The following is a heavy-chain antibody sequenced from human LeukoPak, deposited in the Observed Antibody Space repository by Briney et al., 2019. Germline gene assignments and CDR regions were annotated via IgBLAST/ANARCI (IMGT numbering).Heavy chain of an antibody. V-gene: IGHV1-2*02. D-gene: IGHD3-10*01. Sequence: ASVKVSCKASGYTFTGYYMHWVRQAPGQGLEWMGWINPNSGGTNYAQKFQGRVTMTRDTSISTAYMELCRLRSDDTAVYYCARDYYGSGSYYAPFDYWGQGTLVTVSS. CDR2: INPNSGGT. J-gene: IGHJ4*02. CDR3: ARDYYGSGSYYAPFDY. CDR1: GYTFTGYY.